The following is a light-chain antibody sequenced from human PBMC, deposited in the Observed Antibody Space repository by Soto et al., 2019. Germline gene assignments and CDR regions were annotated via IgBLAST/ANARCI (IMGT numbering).Light chain of an antibody. CDR2: AAS. V-gene: IGKV1-39*01. Sequence: DIKMTQSPSSLSGSVGDRVTITFRARQTIVRSLNWYQHKPGKPPKLLIYAASTLQSGVPSRFSGSGSGTDFTLTISSLQPEDFATYYCQQSFNNPRTFGQGTKVDIK. J-gene: IGKJ1*01. CDR1: QTIVRS. CDR3: QQSFNNPRT.